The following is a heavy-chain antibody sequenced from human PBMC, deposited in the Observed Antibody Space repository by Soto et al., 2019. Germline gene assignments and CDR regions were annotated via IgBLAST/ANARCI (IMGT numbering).Heavy chain of an antibody. CDR3: ARDGPTVVRDYYYGMDV. CDR2: ISSSSSYI. D-gene: IGHD2-15*01. Sequence: GGSLRLSCAASGFTFSSYSMNWVRQAPGKGLEWVSSISSSSSYIYYADSVKGRFTISRDNAKNSLYLQMNSLRAEDTAVYYCARDGPTVVRDYYYGMDVWGQGTTVTVSS. J-gene: IGHJ6*02. CDR1: GFTFSSYS. V-gene: IGHV3-21*01.